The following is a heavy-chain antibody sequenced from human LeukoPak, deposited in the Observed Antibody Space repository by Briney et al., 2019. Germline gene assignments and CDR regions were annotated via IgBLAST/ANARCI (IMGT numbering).Heavy chain of an antibody. V-gene: IGHV1-69*02. D-gene: IGHD3-22*01. J-gene: IGHJ4*02. CDR2: IIPILGIA. Sequence: SVKVSCRASGGTFSSYTISWVRQAPGQGLEWMGRIIPILGIANYAQKFQGRVTITADKSTSTAYMELSSLRSEDTAVYYCARVNYYDSSGFDYWGQGTLVTVSS. CDR3: ARVNYYDSSGFDY. CDR1: GGTFSSYT.